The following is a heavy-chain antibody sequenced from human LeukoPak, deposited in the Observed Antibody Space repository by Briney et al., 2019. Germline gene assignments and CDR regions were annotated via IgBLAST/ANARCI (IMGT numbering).Heavy chain of an antibody. Sequence: GGSLRLSCAASGFTFSSYAMSWVRQAPGKGLEWVANINQNGGEKYYVDSVKGRFTISRDNGKNSLYLQMNSLRAEDTAVYYCARYRHLGYWGQGPLVTVSS. CDR2: INQNGGEK. V-gene: IGHV3-7*01. CDR3: ARYRHLGY. J-gene: IGHJ4*02. CDR1: GFTFSSYA.